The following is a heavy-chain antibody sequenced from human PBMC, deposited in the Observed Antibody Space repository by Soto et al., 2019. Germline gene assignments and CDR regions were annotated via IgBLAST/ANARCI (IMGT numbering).Heavy chain of an antibody. D-gene: IGHD3-16*02. V-gene: IGHV4-34*01. J-gene: IGHJ4*02. CDR3: ARALIWGSYRQGYFDY. Sequence: QVQLQQWGAGLLKPSETLSLTCAVYGGSFSGYYWSWIRQPPGKGLEWIGEINHSGSTNYNPSLKSRVTISVDTSTNQCSLKLSSVTAADTAVYYCARALIWGSYRQGYFDYWVQGTLVTVSS. CDR1: GGSFSGYY. CDR2: INHSGST.